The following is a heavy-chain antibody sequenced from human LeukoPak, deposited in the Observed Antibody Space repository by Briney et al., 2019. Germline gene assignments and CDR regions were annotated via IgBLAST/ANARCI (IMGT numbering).Heavy chain of an antibody. V-gene: IGHV1-46*01. J-gene: IGHJ4*02. D-gene: IGHD1/OR15-1a*01. CDR3: AGALDQAFDS. Sequence: ASVKVSCKAPGYSXTSYFMHWVRQAPGQGLEWMGIINPSSGSSTYAQKFQGRVAMTGDTSTSTVYMELSSLRSEDTAVYYCAGALDQAFDSWGQGTLVTVSS. CDR2: INPSSGSS. CDR1: GYSXTSYF.